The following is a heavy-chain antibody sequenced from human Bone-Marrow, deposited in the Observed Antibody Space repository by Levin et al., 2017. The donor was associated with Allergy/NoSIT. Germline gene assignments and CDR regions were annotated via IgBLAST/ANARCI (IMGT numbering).Heavy chain of an antibody. CDR3: ARDPPLGDQFFDWLLAYYSDY. J-gene: IGHJ4*02. Sequence: GESLKIFCAASGFTFSSYNMNWVRQAPGKGLEWIAYISGSGSSKYYADSVKGRFTISRDNARNSLYLEMSSLTTEDTAVYYCARDPPLGDQFFDWLLAYYSDYWGQGTLVTVSS. CDR2: ISGSGSSK. D-gene: IGHD3/OR15-3a*01. V-gene: IGHV3-48*04. CDR1: GFTFSSYN.